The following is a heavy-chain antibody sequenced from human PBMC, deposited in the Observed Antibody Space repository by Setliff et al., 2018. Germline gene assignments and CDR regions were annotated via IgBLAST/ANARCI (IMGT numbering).Heavy chain of an antibody. CDR1: GITFSSYA. CDR2: ISGSGGST. D-gene: IGHD3-10*01. V-gene: IGHV3-23*01. J-gene: IGHJ4*02. Sequence: PGGSLRLSCAASGITFSSYAMSWVRQAPGKGLEWVSAISGSGGSTYYADSVKGRFTISRDNSKNTLYLQTHSLRPDDPAVYYCAKDIYGSGSYAVGGYFDYWGQGTQVTVSS. CDR3: AKDIYGSGSYAVGGYFDY.